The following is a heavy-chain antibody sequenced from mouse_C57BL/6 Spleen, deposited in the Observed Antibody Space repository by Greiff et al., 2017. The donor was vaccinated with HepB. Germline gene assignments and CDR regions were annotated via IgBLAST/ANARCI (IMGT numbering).Heavy chain of an antibody. CDR1: GYSITSGYY. J-gene: IGHJ1*03. D-gene: IGHD1-1*01. CDR2: ISYDGSN. V-gene: IGHV3-6*01. CDR3: AREENPFTTVVDWYFDV. Sequence: DVQLQESGPGLVKPSQSLSLTCSVTGYSITSGYYWNWIRQFPGNKLEWMGYISYDGSNNYNPSLKNRISITRDTSKNQFFLKLNSVTTEDTATYYCAREENPFTTVVDWYFDVWGTGTTVTVSS.